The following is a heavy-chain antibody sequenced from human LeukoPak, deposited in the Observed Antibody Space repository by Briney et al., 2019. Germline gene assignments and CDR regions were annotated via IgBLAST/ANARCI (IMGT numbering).Heavy chain of an antibody. D-gene: IGHD5-24*01. V-gene: IGHV1-46*01. CDR1: GYTLTSYY. J-gene: IGHJ4*02. CDR3: ARGRTNGFNTFDY. CDR2: INPSGDNT. Sequence: ASVKVSCKASGYTLTSYYMHWVRQAPGQGLEWMGIINPSGDNTNYAQKFQGRVTMTRDTPTSTVYMEVSSLRSDDTAVYYCARGRTNGFNTFDYWGPGTLVTVSS.